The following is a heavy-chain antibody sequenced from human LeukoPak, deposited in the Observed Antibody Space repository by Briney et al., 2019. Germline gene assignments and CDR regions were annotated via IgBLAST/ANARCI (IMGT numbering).Heavy chain of an antibody. D-gene: IGHD6-6*01. J-gene: IGHJ6*03. Sequence: SETLSLTCTVSSYSISSANYWGWIRQPPGKGLEWIGSIYYSGSTYYNPSLKSRVTISVDTSKNQFSLKLSSVTAADTAVYYCARDRPSYYYMDVWGKGTTVTISS. CDR2: IYYSGST. CDR1: SYSISSANY. CDR3: ARDRPSYYYMDV. V-gene: IGHV4-38-2*02.